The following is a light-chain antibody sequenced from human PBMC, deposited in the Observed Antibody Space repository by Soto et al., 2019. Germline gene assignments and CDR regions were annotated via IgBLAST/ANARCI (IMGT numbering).Light chain of an antibody. V-gene: IGKV3-11*01. CDR1: QSVSSY. J-gene: IGKJ4*01. Sequence: EIVLTQSPATLSLSPGERATLPCRASQSVSSYLAWYQQKPGQAPRLLIYDASNRATGIPARFSVSGSGTDFPLTISSLEPEDFAVYYCQQRSNWPPKLTFGGGTKVEIK. CDR2: DAS. CDR3: QQRSNWPPKLT.